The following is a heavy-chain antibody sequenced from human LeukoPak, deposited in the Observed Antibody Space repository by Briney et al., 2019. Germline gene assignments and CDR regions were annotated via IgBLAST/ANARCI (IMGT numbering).Heavy chain of an antibody. V-gene: IGHV4-38-2*02. CDR3: ARDNTVITGFDY. CDR2: IYRSGST. Sequence: SETLSLTCTVSGYSISSAYYWGWIRQPPGKGLEWIGSIYRSGSTYYNTSLKSRVTISVDTSNNQLSLKLSSVTAADTAVYHCARDNTVITGFDYWGQGTLVTVSS. D-gene: IGHD4-17*01. J-gene: IGHJ4*02. CDR1: GYSISSAYY.